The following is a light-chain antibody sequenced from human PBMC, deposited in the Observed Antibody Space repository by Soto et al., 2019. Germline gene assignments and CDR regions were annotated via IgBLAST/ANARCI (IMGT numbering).Light chain of an antibody. Sequence: DIVMTQTPLSSPVTLGQAASISFSCRQSLVHNDGNTCLSWFQQRPGQPPRLLIYKVSDRFSGVPDRFSGSGSGTVFTLKISRVEAEAVGVYYCMQGTHWPITFGQGTDWRL. CDR1: QSLVHNDGNTC. V-gene: IGKV2-24*01. J-gene: IGKJ5*01. CDR3: MQGTHWPIT. CDR2: KVS.